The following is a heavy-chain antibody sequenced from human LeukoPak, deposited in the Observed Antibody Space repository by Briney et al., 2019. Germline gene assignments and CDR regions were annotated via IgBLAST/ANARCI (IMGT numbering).Heavy chain of an antibody. CDR1: GGSIGRGSYY. J-gene: IGHJ4*02. CDR2: IYTSGTT. Sequence: SETLSLTCTVSGGSIGRGSYYWYWIRQPAGQGLEWIGRIYTSGTTNYNPSLKSRVAISVDKSKNQFSLKLSYVTATDTAVYYCARDVSRYSSGWYYFDYWGQGTLVTVSS. V-gene: IGHV4-61*02. D-gene: IGHD6-19*01. CDR3: ARDVSRYSSGWYYFDY.